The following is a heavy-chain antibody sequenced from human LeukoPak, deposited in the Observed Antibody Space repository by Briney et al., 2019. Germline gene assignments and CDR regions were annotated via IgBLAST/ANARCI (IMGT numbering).Heavy chain of an antibody. CDR1: GFTFDDYA. J-gene: IGHJ4*02. CDR2: ISGDGGSP. Sequence: GGSLRLSCAAAGFTFDDYAMHWVRQAPGKGLEWVSLISGDGGSPYYADSVKGRFTISRDNSKNSLYLQMNSLRTEDTALYYCAKDISWGGNSGDYWGQGTLVTVSS. D-gene: IGHD4-23*01. V-gene: IGHV3-43*02. CDR3: AKDISWGGNSGDY.